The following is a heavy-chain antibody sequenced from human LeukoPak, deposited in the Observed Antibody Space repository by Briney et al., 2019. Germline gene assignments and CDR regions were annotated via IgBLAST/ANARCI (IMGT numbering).Heavy chain of an antibody. D-gene: IGHD2-15*01. Sequence: GGSLRLSCAASGFTFTTYAMTWVRQAPGKGLEWVSVISGSGGSTYYADSVKGRFTLSRDNSKNTLYLQMNSLRAEDTAVYYCAKSIGGVVVVAADYWGQGTLVTVS. CDR3: AKSIGGVVVVAADY. CDR2: ISGSGGST. V-gene: IGHV3-23*01. CDR1: GFTFTTYA. J-gene: IGHJ4*02.